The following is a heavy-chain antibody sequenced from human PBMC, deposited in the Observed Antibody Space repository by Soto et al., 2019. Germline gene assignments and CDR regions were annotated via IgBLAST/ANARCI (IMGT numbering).Heavy chain of an antibody. J-gene: IGHJ4*01. CDR3: AKARCTGNSCYVPDY. CDR2: ISGSGSSP. V-gene: IGHV3-23*01. CDR1: GFTFNSYT. D-gene: IGHD2-8*02. Sequence: GGSLRLSCAASGFTFNSYTMAWIRQAPGKGLEWVSSISGSGSSPSYADSVQGRFIIYRDNSRTTLSLQMNSLRAEDTATYYCAKARCTGNSCYVPDYWGHGSLVTVSS.